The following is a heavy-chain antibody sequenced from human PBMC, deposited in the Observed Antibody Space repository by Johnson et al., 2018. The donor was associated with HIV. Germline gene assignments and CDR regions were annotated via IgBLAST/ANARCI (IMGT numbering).Heavy chain of an antibody. V-gene: IGHV3-23*04. CDR3: AKDPGWFGEPGDAFDI. CDR2: ISGHGGST. Sequence: VQLVESGGGLVQPGASLRLSCSASVFTFSSYAMSWVRQAPGKGLEWVSAISGHGGSTYYADPVKGRFTISRDNSKNTLYLQMNSLRVEDTAVYYCAKDPGWFGEPGDAFDIWGQGTMVIVSS. CDR1: VFTFSSYA. D-gene: IGHD3-10*01. J-gene: IGHJ3*02.